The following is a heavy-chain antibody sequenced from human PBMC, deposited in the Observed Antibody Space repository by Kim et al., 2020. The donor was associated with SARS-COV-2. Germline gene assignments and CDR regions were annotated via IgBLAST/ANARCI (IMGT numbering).Heavy chain of an antibody. CDR3: AKSTSSGWYSLDAFDI. CDR1: GFTFSSYA. D-gene: IGHD6-19*01. J-gene: IGHJ3*02. Sequence: GGSLRLSCAASGFTFSSYAMSWVRQAPGKGLEWVSAISGSGGSTYYADSVKGRFTISRDNSKNTLYLQMNSLRAEDTAVYYCAKSTSSGWYSLDAFDIWGQGTMVTVSS. CDR2: ISGSGGST. V-gene: IGHV3-23*01.